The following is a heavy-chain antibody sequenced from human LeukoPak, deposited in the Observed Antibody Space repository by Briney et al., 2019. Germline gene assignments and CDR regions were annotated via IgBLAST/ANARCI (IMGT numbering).Heavy chain of an antibody. CDR1: GGSISSSSYY. D-gene: IGHD6-13*01. Sequence: SETLSLTCTVSGGSISSSSYYWGWIRQPPGKGLEWIGSIYYSGSTYYNPSLKSRVTMSVDTSKNQFSLKLSSVTAADTAVYYCARDRMAAAAWFDPWGQGTLVTVSS. CDR3: ARDRMAAAAWFDP. J-gene: IGHJ5*02. CDR2: IYYSGST. V-gene: IGHV4-39*07.